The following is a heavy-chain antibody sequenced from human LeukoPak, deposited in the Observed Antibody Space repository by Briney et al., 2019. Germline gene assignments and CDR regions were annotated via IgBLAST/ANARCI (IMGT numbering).Heavy chain of an antibody. D-gene: IGHD2-2*01. CDR1: GYTSADYY. J-gene: IGHJ4*02. CDR2: INPNTGGT. V-gene: IGHV1-2*02. CDR3: ARRPIVGVPAPIDY. Sequence: ASVKVSCKASGYTSADYYIHWVRQAPGQGLEWMGLINPNTGGTNYAQKFQGRVTMTRDTSITTAYTELSRLRSDDTAVYYCARRPIVGVPAPIDYWGQGNLVTVSS.